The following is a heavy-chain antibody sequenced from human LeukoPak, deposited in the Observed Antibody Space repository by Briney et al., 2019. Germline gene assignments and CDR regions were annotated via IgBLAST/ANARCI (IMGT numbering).Heavy chain of an antibody. CDR1: GFTFSSYW. V-gene: IGHV3-74*01. Sequence: GGSLRLSCAASGFTFSSYWMHWVRQAPGKGLMWLSRINSDESSTSYADSVKGRFTISRDNAQNTLYLQMNSLRAEDTAVYYCARALAVAGSVGGLVDWGQGTLVIVSS. CDR2: INSDESST. CDR3: ARALAVAGSVGGLVD. J-gene: IGHJ4*02. D-gene: IGHD6-19*01.